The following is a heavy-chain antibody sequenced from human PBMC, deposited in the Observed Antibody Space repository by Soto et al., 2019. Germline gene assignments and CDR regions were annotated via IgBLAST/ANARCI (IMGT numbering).Heavy chain of an antibody. J-gene: IGHJ4*02. CDR2: IIPIFGTA. D-gene: IGHD6-19*01. CDR1: GGTFSSYA. CDR3: ASTPQLLDPEGSHYFDY. V-gene: IGHV1-69*01. Sequence: QVQLVQSGAEVKKPGSSVKVSCKASGGTFSSYAISWVRQAPGQGLEWMGGIIPIFGTANYAQKFQCRVTITADESTSTAYMELSSLRSEDTAVYYCASTPQLLDPEGSHYFDYGGQGTLVTVSS.